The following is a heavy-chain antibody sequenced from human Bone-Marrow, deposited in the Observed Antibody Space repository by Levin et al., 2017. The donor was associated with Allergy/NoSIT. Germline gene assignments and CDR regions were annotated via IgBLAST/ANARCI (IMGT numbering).Heavy chain of an antibody. V-gene: IGHV1-58*01. CDR3: AATSHCSSTSCYSSDY. CDR2: IVVGSGNT. D-gene: IGHD2-2*01. CDR1: GFTFTSSA. Sequence: SVKVSCKASGFTFTSSAVQWVRQARGQRLEWIGWIVVGSGNTNYAQKFQERVTITRDMSTSTAYMELSSLRSEDTAVYYCAATSHCSSTSCYSSDYWGQGTLVTVSS. J-gene: IGHJ4*02.